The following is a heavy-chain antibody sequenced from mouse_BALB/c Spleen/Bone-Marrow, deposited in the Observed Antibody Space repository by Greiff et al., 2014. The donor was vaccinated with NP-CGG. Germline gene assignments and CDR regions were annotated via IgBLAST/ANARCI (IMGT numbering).Heavy chain of an antibody. Sequence: QVQLKESGAELARPGASVKMSRQASGYTFTRYTMHWEKKRPGQGLEWIGYIIPNSGYSNYNQKFKDKATLTADKSSSTAYMQLSSLTSEDSAVYYCTIRYYAMDYWGQGTSVTVSS. CDR3: TIRYYAMDY. J-gene: IGHJ4*01. D-gene: IGHD1-1*01. CDR1: GYTFTRYT. V-gene: IGHV1-4*01. CDR2: IIPNSGYS.